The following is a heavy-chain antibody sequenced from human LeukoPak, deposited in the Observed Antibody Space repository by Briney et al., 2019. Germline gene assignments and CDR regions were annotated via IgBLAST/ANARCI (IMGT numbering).Heavy chain of an antibody. CDR3: ARLLWFRELSTRTRRYFDY. CDR1: GYTFTGYY. CDR2: INPNSGGT. V-gene: IGHV1-2*02. D-gene: IGHD3-10*01. Sequence: ASVKVSCKASGYTFTGYYMHWVRQAPGQGLEWMGWINPNSGGTNYAQKFQGRVTMTRDTSISTAYMELSRLRSDDTAVYYCARLLWFRELSTRTRRYFDYWGQGTLVTVSS. J-gene: IGHJ4*02.